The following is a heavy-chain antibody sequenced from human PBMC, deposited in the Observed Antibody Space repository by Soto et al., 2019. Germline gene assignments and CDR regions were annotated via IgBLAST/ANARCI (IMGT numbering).Heavy chain of an antibody. J-gene: IGHJ4*02. CDR3: ARGNLSFDFDS. D-gene: IGHD3-10*01. CDR2: ISGDGINT. Sequence: QIQLVESGGDVVQPGRSLRLSCAASGFNFGFFGMHWVRQAPGKGLEWVAFISGDGINTHYADSVRGRFTLSRDYSKETMYLQMDTLREDDTALYYCARGNLSFDFDSWGQGTLVTVSS. CDR1: GFNFGFFG. V-gene: IGHV3-30*03.